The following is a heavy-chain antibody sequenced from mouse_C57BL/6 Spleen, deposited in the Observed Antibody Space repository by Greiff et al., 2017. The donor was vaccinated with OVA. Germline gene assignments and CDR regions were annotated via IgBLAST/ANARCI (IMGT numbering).Heavy chain of an antibody. CDR3: ARDHYFDY. Sequence: QVHVKQSGAELVRPGTSVKMSCKASGYTFTNYWIGWAKQRPGHGLEWIGDIYPGGGYTNYNEKFKGKATLTADKSSSTAYMQFSSLTSEDSAIYYCARDHYFDYWGQGTTLTVSS. V-gene: IGHV1-63*01. CDR2: IYPGGGYT. CDR1: GYTFTNYW. J-gene: IGHJ2*01.